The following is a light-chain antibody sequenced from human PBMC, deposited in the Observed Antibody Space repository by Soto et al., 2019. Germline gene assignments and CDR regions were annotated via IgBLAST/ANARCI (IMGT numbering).Light chain of an antibody. J-gene: IGLJ2*01. Sequence: QTVVTQPPSVSGAPGQGVTISCTGGSSDIGAGYVVHWYQQLPGTAPKLLIYGNNNRPSGVPDRFSGSQSGTSASLAITGLQAEDEADYYCQSYDDSLSGHVVFGGGTKVTVL. CDR1: SSDIGAGYV. V-gene: IGLV1-40*01. CDR3: QSYDDSLSGHVV. CDR2: GNN.